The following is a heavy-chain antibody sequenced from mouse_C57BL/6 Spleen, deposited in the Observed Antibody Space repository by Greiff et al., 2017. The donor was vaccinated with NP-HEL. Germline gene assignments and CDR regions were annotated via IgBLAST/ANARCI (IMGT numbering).Heavy chain of an antibody. Sequence: QVQLQQPGAELVKPGASVKLSCKASGYTFTSYWMHWVKQRPGQGLEWIGMIHPNSGSTNYTEKFKSKATLTVDKSSSTAYMQLSSLTSEDSAVYYGARSTGTGAMDYWGQGTSVTVSS. CDR3: ARSTGTGAMDY. CDR1: GYTFTSYW. V-gene: IGHV1-64*01. J-gene: IGHJ4*01. CDR2: IHPNSGST. D-gene: IGHD4-1*02.